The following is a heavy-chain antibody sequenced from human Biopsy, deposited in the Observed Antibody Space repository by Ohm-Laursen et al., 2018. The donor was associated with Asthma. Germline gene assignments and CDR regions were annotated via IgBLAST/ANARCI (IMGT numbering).Heavy chain of an antibody. D-gene: IGHD2-2*01. Sequence: SVKVSCKPLGGTFNTYVIGWVRQAPGQGLEWMGGINSVFGTTTYPQKFQDRVTITADASTSTVYMELSSLRSEDTAVYYCARKAGSCISRTCYSLDFWGQGTLVTVSS. CDR3: ARKAGSCISRTCYSLDF. CDR1: GGTFNTYV. V-gene: IGHV1-69*13. J-gene: IGHJ4*02. CDR2: INSVFGTT.